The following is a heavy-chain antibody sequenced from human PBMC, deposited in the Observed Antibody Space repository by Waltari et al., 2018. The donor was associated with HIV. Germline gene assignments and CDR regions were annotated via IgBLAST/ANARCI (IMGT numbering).Heavy chain of an antibody. CDR2: LYVPTTGTDR. V-gene: IGHV3-53*03. CDR1: GLNVSSAY. CDR3: VRGSLMTTAAP. D-gene: IGHD4-17*01. Sequence: EVQLVESGGGLFRPGGSLRLSCAGSGLNVSSAYMTWVRQPPGKGLEWVSTLYVPTTGTDRFYAPSVKGRFTISRDNSENTLYLQMSGLRAEDTAIYYCVRGSLMTTAAPWGQGTLVTVSS. J-gene: IGHJ5*02.